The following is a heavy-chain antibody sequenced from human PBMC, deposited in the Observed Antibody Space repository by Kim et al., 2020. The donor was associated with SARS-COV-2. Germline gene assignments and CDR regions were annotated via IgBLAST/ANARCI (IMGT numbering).Heavy chain of an antibody. D-gene: IGHD3-3*01. J-gene: IGHJ4*02. V-gene: IGHV3-23*01. CDR3: AKDWSGSPEGVDN. Sequence: YGEAVKGRVTISRDIAKSTLNLQMNSLRVDDTALYSCAKDWSGSPEGVDNWGQGTLVTVSS.